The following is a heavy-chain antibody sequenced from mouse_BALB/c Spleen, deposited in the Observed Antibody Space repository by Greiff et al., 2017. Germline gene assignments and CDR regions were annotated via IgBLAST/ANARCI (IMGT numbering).Heavy chain of an antibody. CDR3: ARQNWRLLRDYFDY. CDR1: GFAFSSYD. CDR2: ISSGGGST. V-gene: IGHV5-12-1*01. D-gene: IGHD1-1*01. J-gene: IGHJ2*01. Sequence: EVQLVESGGGLVKPGGSLKLSCAASGFAFSSYDMSWVRQTPEKRLEWVAYISSGGGSTYYPDTVKGRFTISRDNAKNTLYLQMSSLKSEDTAMYYCARQNWRLLRDYFDYWGQGTTLTVSS.